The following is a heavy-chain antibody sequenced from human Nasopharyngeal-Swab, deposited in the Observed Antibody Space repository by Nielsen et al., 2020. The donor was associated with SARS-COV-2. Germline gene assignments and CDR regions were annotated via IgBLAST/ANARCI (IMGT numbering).Heavy chain of an antibody. J-gene: IGHJ5*02. CDR1: GYTLTELS. CDR2: FDPEDGET. V-gene: IGHV1-24*01. CDR3: ARDPAGQNWFDP. Sequence: ASVKVSCKVSGYTLTELSMHWVRQAPGKGLEWMGGFDPEDGETIYAQKFQGRVTMTEDTSTDTAYMELSRLRSDDTAVYYCARDPAGQNWFDPWGQGTLVTVSS.